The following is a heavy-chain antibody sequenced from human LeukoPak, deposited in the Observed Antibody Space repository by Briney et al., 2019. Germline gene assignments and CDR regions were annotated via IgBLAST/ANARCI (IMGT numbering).Heavy chain of an antibody. D-gene: IGHD4-17*01. Sequence: PGGSLRLSCAASGFTFSSYAMHWVRQAPGKGLGYVSAISSNGGSTYYANSVKGRFTISRDNSKNTLYLQMGSLRAEDMAVYYCARVSGYGDSYYFDCWGQGTLVTVSS. V-gene: IGHV3-64*01. CDR2: ISSNGGST. CDR1: GFTFSSYA. CDR3: ARVSGYGDSYYFDC. J-gene: IGHJ4*02.